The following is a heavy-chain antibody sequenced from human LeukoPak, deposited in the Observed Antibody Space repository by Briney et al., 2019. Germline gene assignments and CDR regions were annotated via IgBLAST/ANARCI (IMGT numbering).Heavy chain of an antibody. V-gene: IGHV3-30*02. D-gene: IGHD2-15*01. J-gene: IGHJ4*02. CDR3: AKDAPRAIVFDY. CDR1: GFTFSSYG. CDR2: IRDDGSNT. Sequence: GGSLRLSCAASGFTFSSYGMHWVRQAPGKGLEWVSFIRDDGSNTYYADSVKGRFTISRDNSKNTLYLQMNSLRAEDTAVNSCAKDAPRAIVFDYWGQGPLVTVS.